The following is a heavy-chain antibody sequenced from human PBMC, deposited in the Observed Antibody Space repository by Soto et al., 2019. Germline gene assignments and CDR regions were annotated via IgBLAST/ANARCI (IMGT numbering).Heavy chain of an antibody. Sequence: GGSLRLSCAASGFTFSSYSMNWVRQAPGKGLEWVSYISSSSSTIYYADSVKGRFTISRDNAKNTLYLQMNSLRAEDTAVYYCAKVTYSGSYEHYDYWGQGTLVTVSS. CDR3: AKVTYSGSYEHYDY. V-gene: IGHV3-48*01. CDR2: ISSSSSTI. D-gene: IGHD1-26*01. CDR1: GFTFSSYS. J-gene: IGHJ4*02.